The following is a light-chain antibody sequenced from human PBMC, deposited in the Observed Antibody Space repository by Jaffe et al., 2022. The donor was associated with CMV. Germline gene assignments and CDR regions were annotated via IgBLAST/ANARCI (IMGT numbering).Light chain of an antibody. CDR3: IPYAGTNDFGV. CDR1: SSDVGGYKY. Sequence: QSALTQPPSASGSPGQSVTISCTGTSSDVGGYKYVSWYQQQPGKAPKLMIYEINKGPSGVPDRFSGSKSGNTASLTVAGLQAEDETDYNCIPYAGTNDFGVFGTGTKVTVL. V-gene: IGLV2-8*01. CDR2: EIN. J-gene: IGLJ1*01.